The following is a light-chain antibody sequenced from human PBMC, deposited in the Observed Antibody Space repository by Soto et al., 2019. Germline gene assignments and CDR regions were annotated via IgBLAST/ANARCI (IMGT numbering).Light chain of an antibody. CDR1: QDISNY. Sequence: DIQMTQSPSSLSASVGERATITCQASQDISNYLNWYQQKPGKAPKLLIYDASNLETGVPSRFSGSGSGTDFTFTISSLQPEDIATYYCQQYDNLPPFTFGPGTKVDIK. V-gene: IGKV1-33*01. J-gene: IGKJ3*01. CDR3: QQYDNLPPFT. CDR2: DAS.